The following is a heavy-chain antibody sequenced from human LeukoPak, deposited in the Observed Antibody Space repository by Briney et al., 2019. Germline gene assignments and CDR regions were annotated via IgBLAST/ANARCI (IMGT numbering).Heavy chain of an antibody. J-gene: IGHJ4*02. CDR3: AARSDPTYNWFDYDSRDFDY. V-gene: IGHV3-21*01. CDR2: ISSSSSYI. D-gene: IGHD3-22*01. CDR1: GFTFSSYS. Sequence: GGSLRLSCAASGFTFSSYSMNWVRQAPGKGLEWVSSISSSSSYIYYADSVKGRFTISRDNAKNSLYLRMNSLRAEDTAVYYCAARSDPTYNWFDYDSRDFDYWGQGTLVTVSS.